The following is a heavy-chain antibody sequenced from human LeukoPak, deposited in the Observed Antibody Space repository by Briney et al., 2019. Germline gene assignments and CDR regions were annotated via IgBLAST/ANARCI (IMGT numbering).Heavy chain of an antibody. D-gene: IGHD3-22*01. CDR2: ISGSGGST. CDR1: GFTFSIYA. Sequence: GGSLRLSCAASGFTFSIYAMSWVRQAPGKGLEWVSAISGSGGSTYYADSVKGRFTISRDNSKNTLYLQMNSLKTEDTAVYYCTRDRHNNNYDSRRPDQWGQGTLVTVSS. J-gene: IGHJ4*02. V-gene: IGHV3-23*01. CDR3: TRDRHNNNYDSRRPDQ.